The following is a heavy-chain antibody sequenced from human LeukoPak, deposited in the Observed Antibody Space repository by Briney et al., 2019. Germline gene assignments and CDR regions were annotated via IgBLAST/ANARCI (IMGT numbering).Heavy chain of an antibody. Sequence: PGRSLRLSCAASGFTFDDYAMHWVRQAPGKGLEWVSRINSDGSRITYAESVKGRFTISRDNAKNTLYLQMNSLRVEDTAVYYCASSPVITRDWGQGTLVTVSS. D-gene: IGHD3-22*01. CDR1: GFTFDDYA. V-gene: IGHV3-74*01. CDR2: INSDGSRI. CDR3: ASSPVITRD. J-gene: IGHJ4*02.